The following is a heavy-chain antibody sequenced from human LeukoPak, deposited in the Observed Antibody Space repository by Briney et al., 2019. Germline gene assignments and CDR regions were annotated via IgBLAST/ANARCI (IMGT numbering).Heavy chain of an antibody. V-gene: IGHV1-2*02. Sequence: ASVKVSCKASGYTFTGYYMHWVRQAPGQGLEWMGWINPNSGGTNYVQKFQGRVTMTRDTSISTAYTELSRLRSDDTAVYYCARDGGYYYDSSGYFIWGQGTMVTVSS. CDR1: GYTFTGYY. CDR3: ARDGGYYYDSSGYFI. J-gene: IGHJ3*02. D-gene: IGHD3-22*01. CDR2: INPNSGGT.